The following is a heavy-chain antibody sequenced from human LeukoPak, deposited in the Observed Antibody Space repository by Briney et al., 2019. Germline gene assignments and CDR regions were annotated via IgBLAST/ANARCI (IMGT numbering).Heavy chain of an antibody. V-gene: IGHV1-2*06. CDR3: ARGGSSHYYYYMDV. Sequence: ASVKVSCKASGYTFTGYYMHWLRQAPGQGLEWMGRINPNSGGTNYAQKFQGRVTMTRDTSISTAYMELSRLRSDDTAVYYCARGGSSHYYYYMDVWGKGTTVTVSS. CDR2: INPNSGGT. CDR1: GYTFTGYY. D-gene: IGHD6-13*01. J-gene: IGHJ6*03.